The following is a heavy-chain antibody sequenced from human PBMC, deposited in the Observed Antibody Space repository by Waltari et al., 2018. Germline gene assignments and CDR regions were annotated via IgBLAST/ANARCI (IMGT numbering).Heavy chain of an antibody. Sequence: QVQLQESGPGLVKPSETLSLTCSVSGDSISSYHWSWIRQPPGKGLEWIGYIYYSGSTNSNPSVKSRVTISVDTSKNQFSLKLTSVTAADTAMYFCAAGYSSSSVTFDIWGHGTMVTVSS. CDR3: AAGYSSSSVTFDI. CDR1: GDSISSYH. CDR2: IYYSGST. D-gene: IGHD6-19*01. V-gene: IGHV4-59*01. J-gene: IGHJ3*02.